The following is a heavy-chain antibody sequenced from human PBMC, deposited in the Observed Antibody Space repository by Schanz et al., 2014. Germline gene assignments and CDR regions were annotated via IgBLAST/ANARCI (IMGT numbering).Heavy chain of an antibody. CDR3: ARPSDSSWYMDV. Sequence: VQLVESGGGVVRPGGSLRLSCAASGFGFDDYAMSWVRQAPGKGLEWVAVMWNDGIKTHYADSGKGRFTISRDNSRKTLYLQMKSLRVEDTAVYYCARPSDSSWYMDVWGKGTTVTVSS. CDR1: GFGFDDYA. J-gene: IGHJ6*03. V-gene: IGHV3-33*08. CDR2: MWNDGIKT. D-gene: IGHD2-21*02.